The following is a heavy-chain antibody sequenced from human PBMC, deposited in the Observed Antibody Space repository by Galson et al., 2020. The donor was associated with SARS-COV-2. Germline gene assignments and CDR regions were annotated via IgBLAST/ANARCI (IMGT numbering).Heavy chain of an antibody. Sequence: GESLKISCAASGFAFSNYWMHWVRQTPGKGLEWVSRIKSDDSIITYADSVKGRFTISRDNAQNTLYLQMNSLRTEDTALYYWAGDLAIWGQGTLVTVSS. V-gene: IGHV3-74*01. CDR1: GFAFSNYW. CDR3: AGDLAI. J-gene: IGHJ4*02. CDR2: IKSDDSII.